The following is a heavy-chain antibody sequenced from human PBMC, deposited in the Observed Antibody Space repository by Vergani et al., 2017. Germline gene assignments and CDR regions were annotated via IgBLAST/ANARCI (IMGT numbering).Heavy chain of an antibody. CDR1: GFTFSSYW. V-gene: IGHV3-7*01. CDR3: ARSLDY. CDR2: IKQDGSEK. J-gene: IGHJ4*02. Sequence: EVQLVESGGGLVQPGGSLRVSCAASGFTFSSYWMSWVRQAPGKGLEWVAHIKQDGSEKFYVDSVKGRFTISRDNAKNSVYLQMNSLRAEDTAVYFCARSLDYWGQGTLVTVSS.